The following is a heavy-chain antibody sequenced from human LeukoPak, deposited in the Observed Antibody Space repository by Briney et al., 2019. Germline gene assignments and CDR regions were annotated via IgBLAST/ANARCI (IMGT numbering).Heavy chain of an antibody. V-gene: IGHV3-23*01. D-gene: IGHD2-2*01. CDR1: GFTFSSYA. CDR2: ISGSGGST. J-gene: IGHJ4*02. Sequence: GGSLRLSCAASGFTFSSYAMSWVRQAPGKGLEWVSAISGSGGSTYYADSVKGRFTISRDNSKNTLYLQMNSLRAEDTAVYYCAKEAIYCSSTSCSSRPFDYWGQGTLVTVSS. CDR3: AKEAIYCSSTSCSSRPFDY.